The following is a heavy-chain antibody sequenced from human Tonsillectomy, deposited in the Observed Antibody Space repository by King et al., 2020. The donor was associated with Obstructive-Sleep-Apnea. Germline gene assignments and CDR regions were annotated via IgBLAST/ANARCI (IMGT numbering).Heavy chain of an antibody. J-gene: IGHJ3*02. V-gene: IGHV1-46*01. CDR3: ARVRGSRGAFDI. D-gene: IGHD5-18*01. CDR2: INPSGGST. Sequence: QLVQSGAEVKKPGASVKVSCKASGYTFTSYYMHWVRQAPGQGLEWRGIINPSGGSTSYAQKFQGRVTMTRDTSTSTVYMELSSLRSEDTAVYYCARVRGSRGAFDIWGQGTMVTVSS. CDR1: GYTFTSYY.